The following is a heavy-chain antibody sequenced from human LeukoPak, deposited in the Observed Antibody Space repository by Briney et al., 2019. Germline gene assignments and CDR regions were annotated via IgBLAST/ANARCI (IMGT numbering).Heavy chain of an antibody. V-gene: IGHV4-4*02. J-gene: IGHJ3*02. CDR1: GGSLSSSNW. Sequence: SETLSLTCAVSGGSLSSSNWWSWVRQPPGKGLEWIGEIYHSGSTNYNPSLKSRVTISVDKSKNQFSLKLSSVTAADTAVYYCASRITMIVVVTPHDAFDIWGQGTMVTVSS. D-gene: IGHD3-22*01. CDR3: ASRITMIVVVTPHDAFDI. CDR2: IYHSGST.